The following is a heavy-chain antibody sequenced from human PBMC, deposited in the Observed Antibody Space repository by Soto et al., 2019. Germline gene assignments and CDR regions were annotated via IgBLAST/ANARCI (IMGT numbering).Heavy chain of an antibody. J-gene: IGHJ5*02. D-gene: IGHD5-18*01. V-gene: IGHV4-30-4*01. Sequence: SETLSLTCTVSGGSISSGDYYWSWIRQPPGKGLEWIGYIYYSGITYYNPSLKSRVTISVDTSKNQFSLKLSSVTAADTAVYYCSRYGSEYSYARGNWFYPWGQGTLVTVSS. CDR1: GGSISSGDYY. CDR3: SRYGSEYSYARGNWFYP. CDR2: IYYSGIT.